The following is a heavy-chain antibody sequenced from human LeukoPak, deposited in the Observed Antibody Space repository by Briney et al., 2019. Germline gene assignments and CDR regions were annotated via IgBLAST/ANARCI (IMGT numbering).Heavy chain of an antibody. J-gene: IGHJ4*02. CDR1: GGSISSSSYY. Sequence: SETLSLTCTVSGGSISSSSYYWGWIRQPPGKGLEWIGRIYYSGSTYYNPSLKSRVTISVDTSKNQFSLKLSSVTAADTAVYYCARLSWIQLWTDIDYWGQGTLVTVSS. CDR2: IYYSGST. D-gene: IGHD5-18*01. V-gene: IGHV4-39*01. CDR3: ARLSWIQLWTDIDY.